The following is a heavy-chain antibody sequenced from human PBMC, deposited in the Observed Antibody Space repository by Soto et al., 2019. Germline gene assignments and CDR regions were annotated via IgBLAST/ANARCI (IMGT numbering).Heavy chain of an antibody. J-gene: IGHJ6*03. CDR1: GYTFTSYD. CDR2: MNPNSGNT. D-gene: IGHD6-6*01. Sequence: ASVKVSCKASGYTFTSYDINWVRQATGQGLEWMGWMNPNSGNTGYAQKFQGRVTMTRNTSISTAYMELSSLRSEDTAVYYCARVWRSSSLVYYYYYMDVWGKGTTVTVSS. V-gene: IGHV1-8*01. CDR3: ARVWRSSSLVYYYYYMDV.